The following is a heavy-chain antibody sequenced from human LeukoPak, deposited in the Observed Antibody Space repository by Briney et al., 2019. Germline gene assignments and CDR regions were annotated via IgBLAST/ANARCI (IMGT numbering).Heavy chain of an antibody. CDR2: ISSNGGTT. V-gene: IGHV3-64*01. J-gene: IGHJ3*02. Sequence: GGSLRLSCAAFGFTFREYPMHWVRQAPGKGLEYVSAISSNGGTTYYANSVKGRFTISRDNSKNTLYLQMGSLRAEDMAVYYCAREGGSADAFDIWAQGTMVTVSS. CDR3: AREGGSADAFDI. CDR1: GFTFREYP. D-gene: IGHD2-15*01.